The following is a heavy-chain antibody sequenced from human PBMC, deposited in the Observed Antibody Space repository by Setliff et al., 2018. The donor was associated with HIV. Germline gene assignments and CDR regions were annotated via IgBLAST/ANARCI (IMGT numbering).Heavy chain of an antibody. CDR2: LYYDGNT. J-gene: IGHJ4*02. CDR1: GGSISSSNYY. D-gene: IGHD2-2*01. V-gene: IGHV4-39*07. Sequence: SETLSLTCTVSGGSISSSNYYWGWIRQPPGKGLEWIGTLYYDGNTYSNPSLKSRVTMSVDTSKNQFSLRLSSVTAADTAVYYCARQKKSSSWSPNDYWGQGTLVTVSS. CDR3: ARQKKSSSWSPNDY.